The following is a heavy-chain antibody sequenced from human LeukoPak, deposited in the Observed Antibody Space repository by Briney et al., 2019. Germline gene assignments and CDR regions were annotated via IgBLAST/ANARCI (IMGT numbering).Heavy chain of an antibody. CDR2: ISFDGSKE. CDR3: AKDRSGFYDH. V-gene: IGHV3-30*18. CDR1: GFTFRIYA. J-gene: IGHJ4*02. Sequence: GGSLRLSCAASGFTFRIYAIHWLRQAPGKGLEWVALISFDGSKEYYADSVEGRFTISRDNSNKTLSLQMNGVRPEDTAVYYCAKDRSGFYDHWGQGALVTVSS. D-gene: IGHD3-22*01.